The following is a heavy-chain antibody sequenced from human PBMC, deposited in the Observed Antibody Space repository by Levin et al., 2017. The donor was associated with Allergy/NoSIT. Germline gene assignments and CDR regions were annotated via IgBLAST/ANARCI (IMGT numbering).Heavy chain of an antibody. CDR3: ARPIAARGLHYFDH. J-gene: IGHJ4*02. D-gene: IGHD6-6*01. CDR1: GYTFFNTG. V-gene: IGHV1-18*01. CDR2: ISTYGDT. Sequence: GASVKVSCKASGYTFFNTGMSWVRQAPGQGLEWMGWISTYGDTNYAQNLQGRVTMTTDTSTSTAYMELRSLRSDDTAVYYCARPIAARGLHYFDHWGQGTLVTVSS.